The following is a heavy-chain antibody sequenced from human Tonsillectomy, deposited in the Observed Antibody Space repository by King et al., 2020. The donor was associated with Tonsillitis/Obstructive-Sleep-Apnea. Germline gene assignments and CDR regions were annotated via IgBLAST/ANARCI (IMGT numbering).Heavy chain of an antibody. D-gene: IGHD3-10*01. CDR2: IIPIFGTA. CDR1: GGTFSSYA. J-gene: IGHJ4*02. V-gene: IGHV1-69*01. Sequence: QLVQSGAEVKKPGSSVKVPCKASGGTFSSYAISWVRQAPGQGLEWMGGIIPIFGTANYAQKFQGRVTITADESTSTAYMELSSLRSEDTAVYYCARGYYYGSGSYLYYFDYWGQGTLVTVSS. CDR3: ARGYYYGSGSYLYYFDY.